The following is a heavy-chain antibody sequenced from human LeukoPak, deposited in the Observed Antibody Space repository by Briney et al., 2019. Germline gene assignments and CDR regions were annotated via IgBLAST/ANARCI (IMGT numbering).Heavy chain of an antibody. CDR1: GGSINSSSYY. V-gene: IGHV4-39*01. D-gene: IGHD6-19*01. CDR2: IYYSGST. J-gene: IGHJ3*02. Sequence: SETLSLTCTVSGGSINSSSYYWGWIRQPPGKGLEWIGSIYYSGSTYYNPSLKSRVTISVDTSKNQFSLKLSSVTAADTAVYYCARSGERAFDIWGQGTMVTVSS. CDR3: ARSGERAFDI.